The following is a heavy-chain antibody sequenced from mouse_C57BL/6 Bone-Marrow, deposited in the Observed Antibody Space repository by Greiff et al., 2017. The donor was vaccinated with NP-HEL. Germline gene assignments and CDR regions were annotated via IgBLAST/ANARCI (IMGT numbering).Heavy chain of an antibody. D-gene: IGHD2-4*01. Sequence: VQLQQSGPELVKPGASVKMSCKASGYTFTDYNMHWVKQSHGKSLEWIGYINPNNGGTSYNQKFKGKATLTVNKSSSTAYMELRSLTSEDSAVYYCARSGYYDYDVDYWGQGTTLTVSS. CDR2: INPNNGGT. CDR1: GYTFTDYN. J-gene: IGHJ2*01. CDR3: ARSGYYDYDVDY. V-gene: IGHV1-22*01.